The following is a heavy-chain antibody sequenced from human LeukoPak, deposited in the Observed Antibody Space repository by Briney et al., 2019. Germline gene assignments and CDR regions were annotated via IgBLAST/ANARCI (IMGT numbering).Heavy chain of an antibody. CDR3: ARDETYYDFWSGYCLDY. CDR2: ISYDGSNK. Sequence: GSLRLSCAASGFTFSSYAMHWVRQAPGKGLEWVAVISYDGSNKYYADSVKGRFTISRDNSKNTLYLQMNSLRAEDTAVYYCARDETYYDFWSGYCLDYWGQGTLVTVSS. D-gene: IGHD3-3*01. V-gene: IGHV3-30*01. J-gene: IGHJ4*02. CDR1: GFTFSSYA.